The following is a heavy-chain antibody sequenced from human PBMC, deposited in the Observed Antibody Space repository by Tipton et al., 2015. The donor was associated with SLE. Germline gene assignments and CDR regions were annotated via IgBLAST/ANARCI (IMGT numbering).Heavy chain of an antibody. Sequence: TLSLTCTVSGGAISPYYWSWIRQPPGKGLEWIGYVYESGSTNYNPSLKSRVTISLGTSKNQFSLGLKFVTAADTAVYYCARAYGSGSDFWGQGTLVTVSS. D-gene: IGHD3-10*01. CDR1: GGAISPYY. CDR3: ARAYGSGSDF. V-gene: IGHV4-59*12. J-gene: IGHJ4*02. CDR2: VYESGST.